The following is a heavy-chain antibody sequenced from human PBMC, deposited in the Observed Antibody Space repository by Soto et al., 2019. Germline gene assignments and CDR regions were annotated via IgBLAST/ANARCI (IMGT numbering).Heavy chain of an antibody. D-gene: IGHD2-21*01. CDR3: AIVGLDGGA. CDR1: GDTPSTYA. Sequence: QVQLVQSGAEVQKPGSSVNVSCKASGDTPSTYAISWVRQAPGQGLEWMGGIIPILVRPNYAQRFQGRITXXADTATRTAYMGVLAVTCDDTAVFYGAIVGLDGGAWGRGTLVIV. J-gene: IGHJ5*02. CDR2: IIPILVRP. V-gene: IGHV1-69*14.